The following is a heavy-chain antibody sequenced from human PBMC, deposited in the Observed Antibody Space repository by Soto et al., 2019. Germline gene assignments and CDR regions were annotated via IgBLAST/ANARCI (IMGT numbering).Heavy chain of an antibody. D-gene: IGHD1-1*01. Sequence: QVQLVESGGGVVQPGRSLRLSCAASGFTFSNYGMHWVRQTPGKGLEWVALILYDGSNKYYGDSVKGRFTISRDNAKVTLYLQMSNLRPEDTAVYYCTRGPRPSSIGTGAYWGRGTQVTVSS. V-gene: IGHV3-30*03. CDR1: GFTFSNYG. CDR2: ILYDGSNK. J-gene: IGHJ4*02. CDR3: TRGPRPSSIGTGAY.